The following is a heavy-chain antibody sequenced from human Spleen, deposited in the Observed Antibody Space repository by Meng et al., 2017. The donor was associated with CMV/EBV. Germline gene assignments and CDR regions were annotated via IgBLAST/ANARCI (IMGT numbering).Heavy chain of an antibody. CDR1: GGSFAGFY. CDR3: ARLSSGYCNTTTCSVGWFDP. CDR2: INHSGIT. D-gene: IGHD2/OR15-2a*01. J-gene: IGHJ5*02. V-gene: IGHV4-34*01. Sequence: GSLRLSCAVYGGSFAGFYWTWIRQPPGKGLEWIGAINHSGITNYNPSLKSRLTISVDTSKNQFSLRLSSVTAADTAVYYCARLSSGYCNTTTCSVGWFDPWGQGTLVTVSS.